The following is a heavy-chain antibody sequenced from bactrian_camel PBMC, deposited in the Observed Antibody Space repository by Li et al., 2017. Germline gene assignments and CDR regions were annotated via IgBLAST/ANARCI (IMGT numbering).Heavy chain of an antibody. Sequence: VQLVESGGGSAQAGGSLRLSCAVSGFIGRPNCMAWFRQVSGKEREAIAAFYTAGSDTYYADSVMGRFTISRDDVKKTAYLQMGSLKFEDTGMYYCAASLYAGRGLRTFEYGYWGQGTQVTVSS. D-gene: IGHD6*01. CDR3: AASLYAGRGLRTFEYGY. J-gene: IGHJ4*01. CDR1: GFIGRPNC. V-gene: IGHV3S54*01. CDR2: FYTAGSDT.